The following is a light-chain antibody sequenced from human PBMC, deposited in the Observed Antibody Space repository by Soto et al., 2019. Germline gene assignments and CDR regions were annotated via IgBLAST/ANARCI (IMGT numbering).Light chain of an antibody. V-gene: IGKV3-20*01. CDR1: QSISSNY. Sequence: DIVMTQSPGTLSLSPGERATLSCRASQSISSNYLAWYQQKPGQSPRLLIYGASSRATGIPDRFSGRGSGTDFTLTISRLEPEDFALYFCQQYGTSPRTLGPGPKVDIK. CDR3: QQYGTSPRT. CDR2: GAS. J-gene: IGKJ1*01.